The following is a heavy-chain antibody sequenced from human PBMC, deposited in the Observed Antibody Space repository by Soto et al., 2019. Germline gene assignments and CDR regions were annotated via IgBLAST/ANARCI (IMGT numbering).Heavy chain of an antibody. CDR1: GFSLNSSGVG. CDR3: AHRRGNSWPFEY. J-gene: IGHJ4*02. D-gene: IGHD4-4*01. Sequence: QITLKESGPTLVKSTQTLTLTCTFSGFSLNSSGVGVGWIHQPPGEALEWLALLYWDDDKHYSPSLKSRLTITKDTSKIQGVLTMPNMDPVDTATYSCAHRRGNSWPFEYWGQGTMVTVSS. CDR2: LYWDDDK. V-gene: IGHV2-5*02.